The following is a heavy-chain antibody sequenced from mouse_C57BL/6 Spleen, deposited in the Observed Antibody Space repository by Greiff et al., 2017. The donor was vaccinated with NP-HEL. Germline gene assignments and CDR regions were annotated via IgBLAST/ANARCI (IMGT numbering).Heavy chain of an antibody. J-gene: IGHJ2*01. CDR3: ARFYYSTDFDD. CDR2: IDPSDSYT. Sequence: QVQLQQPGAELVMPGASVKLSCTASGSTFTSYWMHWVQPRPGQGLEWIGEIDPSDSYTNYNQKFKGKSTLTVDKSSSTAYMQLSSLTSDDSAVYYCARFYYSTDFDDWGQGTTLTVA. D-gene: IGHD2-5*01. CDR1: GSTFTSYW. V-gene: IGHV1-69*01.